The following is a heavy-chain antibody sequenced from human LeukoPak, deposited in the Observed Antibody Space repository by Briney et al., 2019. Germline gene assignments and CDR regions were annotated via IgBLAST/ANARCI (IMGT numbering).Heavy chain of an antibody. CDR1: GFTFSSYE. J-gene: IGHJ4*02. V-gene: IGHV3-48*03. CDR3: ARSSSGYESDY. CDR2: ISSSGSTI. Sequence: GGSLRLSCAASGFTFSSYEMNWVRQAPGKGLEWVSYISSSGSTIYYVDSVKGRFTISRDNAKNSLYLQMNSLRAEDTAVYYCARSSSGYESDYWGQGTLVTVSS. D-gene: IGHD3-22*01.